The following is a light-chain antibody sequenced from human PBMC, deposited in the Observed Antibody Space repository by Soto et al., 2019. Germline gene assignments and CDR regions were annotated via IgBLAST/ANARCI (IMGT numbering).Light chain of an antibody. CDR2: DAS. J-gene: IGKJ1*01. V-gene: IGKV3-11*01. Sequence: EIVLTQSPATLSLSPGERATLSCRASQSVSNDLGWYQQKPGQAPRLLIYDASKRVTGIPARFSGGGSGTDFTLTISSLEPEDFAVYYCQQRTNYWTFDQGTKVEI. CDR3: QQRTNYWT. CDR1: QSVSND.